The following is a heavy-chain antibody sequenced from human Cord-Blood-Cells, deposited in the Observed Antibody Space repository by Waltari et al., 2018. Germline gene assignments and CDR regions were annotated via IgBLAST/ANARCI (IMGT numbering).Heavy chain of an antibody. CDR2: INHSGST. V-gene: IGHV4-34*01. CDR3: AREPIVLMVYAIRRDAFDI. J-gene: IGHJ3*02. D-gene: IGHD2-8*01. Sequence: QVQLQQWGAGLLKPSETLSLTCAVYGGSFSGYYWSWIRQPPGKGLEWIGEINHSGSTNYNPSLKSRVTISVDTSKNQFSLKLSSVTAADTAVYYCAREPIVLMVYAIRRDAFDIWGQGTMVTVSS. CDR1: GGSFSGYY.